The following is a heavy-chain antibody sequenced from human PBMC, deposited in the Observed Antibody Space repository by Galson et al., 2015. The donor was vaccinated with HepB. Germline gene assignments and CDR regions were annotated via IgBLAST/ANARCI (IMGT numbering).Heavy chain of an antibody. CDR2: ITDRGDRT. J-gene: IGHJ6*02. Sequence: SLRLSCATFGFTFKKYAMSWVRQAPGKGLEWVAAITDRGDRTSHADSVKGRFTISRDSSKDTLSLQMSTLRAEDTAVYYCAKDFHGYRNGWSRLKDEVYGFDVWGQGTTVTVSS. V-gene: IGHV3-23*01. CDR3: AKDFHGYRNGWSRLKDEVYGFDV. CDR1: GFTFKKYA. D-gene: IGHD5-18*01.